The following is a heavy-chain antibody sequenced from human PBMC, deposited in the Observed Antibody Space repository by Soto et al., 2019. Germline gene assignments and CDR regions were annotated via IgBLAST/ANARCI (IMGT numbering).Heavy chain of an antibody. Sequence: ESGGGVVHPGRSLRLSCAASGFTFSSYGMHWVRQAPGKGLEWVAVIWYDGSNKYYADSVKGRFTISRDNSKNTLYLQMNSLRAEDTAVYYCARVPLRSGYFQPLDYRGQGTLVTVSS. CDR2: IWYDGSNK. D-gene: IGHD3-3*01. V-gene: IGHV3-33*01. CDR3: ARVPLRSGYFQPLDY. J-gene: IGHJ4*02. CDR1: GFTFSSYG.